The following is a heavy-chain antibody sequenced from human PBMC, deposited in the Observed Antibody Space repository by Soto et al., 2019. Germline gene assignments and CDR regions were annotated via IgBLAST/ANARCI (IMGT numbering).Heavy chain of an antibody. J-gene: IGHJ4*02. CDR2: IIPIFGTA. V-gene: IGHV1-69*12. D-gene: IGHD5-12*01. Sequence: QVQLVQSGAEVKKPGSSVKVSCKASGGTFSSYAISWVRQAPGQGLEWMGGIIPIFGTANYAQKFQGRVTITADESASTAYMELSSLRSEDTAVYYCASRYSGYDPPPPIVDYWGQGTLVTVSS. CDR3: ASRYSGYDPPPPIVDY. CDR1: GGTFSSYA.